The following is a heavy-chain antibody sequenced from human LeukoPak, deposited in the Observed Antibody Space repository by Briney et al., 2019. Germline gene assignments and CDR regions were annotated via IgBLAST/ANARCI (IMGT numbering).Heavy chain of an antibody. CDR1: GGSFSGYY. CDR2: INHSGST. J-gene: IGHJ4*02. Sequence: PSETLSLTCAVYGGSFSGYYWSWIRQPPGKGLEWIGEINHSGSTNYNPFLKSRVTISVDTSKNQFSLKLSSVTAADTAVHYCARITGTTFMDYWGQGTLVTVSS. V-gene: IGHV4-34*01. CDR3: ARITGTTFMDY. D-gene: IGHD1-7*01.